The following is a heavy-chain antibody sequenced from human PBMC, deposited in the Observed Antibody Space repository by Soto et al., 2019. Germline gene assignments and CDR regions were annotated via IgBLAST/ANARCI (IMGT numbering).Heavy chain of an antibody. D-gene: IGHD7-27*01. CDR1: GDSISNLDYF. Sequence: TLSLTCSVSGDSISNLDYFWAWIRQPPGQALEYIGYIYKSATTYYNPSFESRVAISVDTSKSQFSLNVTSVTAADTAVYFCARGRYCLTGRCFPNWFDSWGQGALVTVYS. J-gene: IGHJ5*01. CDR3: ARGRYCLTGRCFPNWFDS. V-gene: IGHV4-30-4*01. CDR2: IYKSATT.